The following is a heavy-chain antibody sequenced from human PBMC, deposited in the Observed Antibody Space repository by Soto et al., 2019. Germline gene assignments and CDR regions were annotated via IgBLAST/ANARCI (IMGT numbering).Heavy chain of an antibody. Sequence: GGSLRLSCAASGSSFSSYGMNWVRQAPGKGPEWVAVIWSDGSNIDYVDSVKGRFAISRDNSANILYLEMNSLRAEDTAVYFCARAAYCISDSCYRLDYWGQGALVTVSS. V-gene: IGHV3-33*01. D-gene: IGHD2-2*02. CDR3: ARAAYCISDSCYRLDY. J-gene: IGHJ4*02. CDR1: GSSFSSYG. CDR2: IWSDGSNI.